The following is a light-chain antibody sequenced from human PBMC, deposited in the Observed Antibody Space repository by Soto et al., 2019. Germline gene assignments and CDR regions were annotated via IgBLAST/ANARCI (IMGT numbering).Light chain of an antibody. CDR3: QQYDNWPGT. V-gene: IGKV3-15*01. Sequence: EIVMTQSPATLSVSPGERATLFCRASQSVSSNLAWYQQKPGQAPSLLIYGASTRATGIPARFSGSGSGTEFTLTISSLQSEEFAVYYCQQYDNWPGTFGQGTKVEIK. CDR1: QSVSSN. CDR2: GAS. J-gene: IGKJ1*01.